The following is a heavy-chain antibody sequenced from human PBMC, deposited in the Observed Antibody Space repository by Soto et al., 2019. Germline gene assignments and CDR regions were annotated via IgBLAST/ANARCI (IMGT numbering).Heavy chain of an antibody. CDR3: AKDRDTYGYGYYGMDV. Sequence: PGGSLRLSCAASGFISSSYGMHWVRQAPGKGLEWVAVTSYDGSNKYYADSVRGRFTISRDNSKNTLYLQMNSLRAEDTAVFYCAKDRDTYGYGYYGMDVWGQGTTVTVSS. V-gene: IGHV3-30*18. CDR1: GFISSSYG. J-gene: IGHJ6*02. D-gene: IGHD5-18*01. CDR2: TSYDGSNK.